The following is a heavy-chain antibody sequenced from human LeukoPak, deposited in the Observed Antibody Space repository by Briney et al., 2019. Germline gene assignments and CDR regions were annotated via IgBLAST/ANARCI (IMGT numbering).Heavy chain of an antibody. CDR3: ARVASTSPYFYGMDV. J-gene: IGHJ6*02. CDR2: IYSGGST. CDR1: AFSFSSNY. Sequence: GGSLRLFCAASAFSFSSNYMSWVRQAPGKGLEWVSVIYSGGSTYYADSVKGRFTISRDKSKNTVYLQMNSLSAEDTAIYYCARVASTSPYFYGMDVWGQGTTVTVSS. V-gene: IGHV3-53*01.